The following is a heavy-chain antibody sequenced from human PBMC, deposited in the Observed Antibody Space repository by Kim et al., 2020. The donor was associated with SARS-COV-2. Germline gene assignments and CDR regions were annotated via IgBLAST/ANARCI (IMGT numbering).Heavy chain of an antibody. CDR1: GYTFSNYA. CDR2: INAGSGNT. D-gene: IGHD3-3*01. J-gene: IGHJ4*02. CDR3: ARGGAVLRFLEWLSSYFDY. V-gene: IGHV1-3*01. Sequence: ASVKVSCKASGYTFSNYAMHWVRQAPEQRLEWMGWINAGSGNTEYSQKFQGRLIITRDTSASTAYMELSSLRSEDTAVYYCARGGAVLRFLEWLSSYFDYWRQGTLVTVSS.